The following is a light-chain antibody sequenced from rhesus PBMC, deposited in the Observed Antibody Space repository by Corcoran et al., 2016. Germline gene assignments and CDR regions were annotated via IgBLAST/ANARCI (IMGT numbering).Light chain of an antibody. V-gene: IGKV1-69*01. CDR2: RAS. Sequence: DIQMTQSPSSLSASVGDRVTISCRASQDITTCLAWYQQKPGKAPKLLIYRASDLETGGPSSFSGSGSGTDFTLTISSLQPEDVSTYYCQQHDNSPYSFGPGTKVEI. CDR3: QQHDNSPYS. J-gene: IGKJ2*01. CDR1: QDITTC.